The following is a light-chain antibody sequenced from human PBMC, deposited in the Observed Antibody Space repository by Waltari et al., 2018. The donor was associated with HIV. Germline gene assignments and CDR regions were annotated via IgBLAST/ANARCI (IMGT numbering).Light chain of an antibody. V-gene: IGKV4-1*01. CDR1: QSVLYSSNNNNY. J-gene: IGKJ2*01. Sequence: DIVMTQSPDSLAVSLGERATINCKSSQSVLYSSNNNNYLAWYQQKPGQPPKLLIYWASTRESVVPDRFSGSGSGTDFTITISSLQAEDVAVYYCQQHSSTPYTFGQGTKLEIK. CDR3: QQHSSTPYT. CDR2: WAS.